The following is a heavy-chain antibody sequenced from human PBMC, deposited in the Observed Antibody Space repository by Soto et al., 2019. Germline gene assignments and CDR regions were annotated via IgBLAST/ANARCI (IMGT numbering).Heavy chain of an antibody. CDR3: ARYTNFSPYYHGVDV. CDR1: GVSISSGDYY. D-gene: IGHD2-8*01. V-gene: IGHV4-30-4*01. Sequence: QVQLQESGPGLVKPSQSVSLTCTVSGVSISSGDYYWSWIRQPPGKCLEWIGYIYYSGNTNYAPSLGSRLTISIDTSRNQFSLHLMSVTAADTAIYYCARYTNFSPYYHGVDVWGQGTTVTVSS. J-gene: IGHJ6*02. CDR2: IYYSGNT.